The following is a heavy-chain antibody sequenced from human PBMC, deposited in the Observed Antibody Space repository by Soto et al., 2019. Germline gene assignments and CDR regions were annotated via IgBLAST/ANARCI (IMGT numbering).Heavy chain of an antibody. CDR3: ARGFQYWLPTFD. CDR1: AVSVVSRSW. V-gene: IGHV4-4*02. Sequence: SETLPLSCVLSAVSVVSRSWWSSLRQSPGKGLEWVGEVYLTGTTRYNPSLKGRVSISIDKSKNQVSLTLNSVAAADAAVYYCARGFQYWLPTFDWGQGIRVTGSS. J-gene: IGHJ4*02. CDR2: VYLTGTT. D-gene: IGHD2-8*02.